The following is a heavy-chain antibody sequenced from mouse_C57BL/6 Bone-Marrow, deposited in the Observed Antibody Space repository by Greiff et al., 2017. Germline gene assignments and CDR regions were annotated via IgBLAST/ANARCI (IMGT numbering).Heavy chain of an antibody. V-gene: IGHV1-69*01. Sequence: QVQLQQPGAELVMPGASVKLSCKASGYTFTSYWMHWVKQRPGQGLEWIGEIDPSDSYTNYNQKFKGKSTLTVDNSSSTAYMQLSSLTSEDSAVYYCARSVVGAMDYWGQGTSVTVSS. D-gene: IGHD1-1*01. CDR2: IDPSDSYT. J-gene: IGHJ4*01. CDR1: GYTFTSYW. CDR3: ARSVVGAMDY.